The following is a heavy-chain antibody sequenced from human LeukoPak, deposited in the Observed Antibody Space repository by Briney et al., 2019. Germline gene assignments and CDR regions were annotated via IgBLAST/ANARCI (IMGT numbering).Heavy chain of an antibody. CDR3: AKDKAQAYYASGSPVL. V-gene: IGHV1-8*03. J-gene: IGHJ4*02. CDR1: GYTFTSYD. Sequence: ASVKVSCKASGYTFTSYDINWVRQATGQGLEWMGWMNPNSGNTGYAQKFQGRVTITRNTSISTAYMELSSLRSEDTALYYCAKDKAQAYYASGSPVLWGQGTLVTVSS. CDR2: MNPNSGNT. D-gene: IGHD3-10*01.